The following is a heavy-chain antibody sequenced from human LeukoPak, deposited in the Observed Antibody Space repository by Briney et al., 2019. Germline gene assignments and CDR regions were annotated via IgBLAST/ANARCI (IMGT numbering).Heavy chain of an antibody. CDR1: GFTVTSSY. V-gene: IGHV3-66*02. CDR3: ASGGLRHKALDY. D-gene: IGHD3-16*01. CDR2: LYSGGQT. Sequence: GGSLRLSCAASGFTVTSSYMSWVRQAPGKGLEWVAVLYSGGQTYYAGSVRGRFTISRNASKNTLYLQMNSLRAEDTAVYYCASGGLRHKALDYWGQGTLVTVSS. J-gene: IGHJ4*02.